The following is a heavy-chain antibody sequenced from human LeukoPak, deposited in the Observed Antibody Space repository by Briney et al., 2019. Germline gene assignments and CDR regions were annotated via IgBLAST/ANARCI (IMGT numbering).Heavy chain of an antibody. Sequence: PGGSLRLSCAASGFTFGSYGMHWVRQAPGKGLEWVAVISYDGSNKYYADSVKGRFTISRDNSKNTLYLQMSSLRAEDTAVYYCARAVGEVRGFQHWGQGTLVTVSS. D-gene: IGHD3-10*01. V-gene: IGHV3-30*03. CDR1: GFTFGSYG. J-gene: IGHJ1*01. CDR2: ISYDGSNK. CDR3: ARAVGEVRGFQH.